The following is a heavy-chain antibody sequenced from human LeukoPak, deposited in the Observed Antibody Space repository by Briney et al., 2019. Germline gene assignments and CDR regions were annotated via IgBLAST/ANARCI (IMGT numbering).Heavy chain of an antibody. CDR3: ARVDYDFWSGYSHNWFDP. J-gene: IGHJ5*02. CDR1: GYTFTSYG. Sequence: ASVKVSCKASGYTFTSYGISWVQQAPGQGLEWMGWISAYNGNTNYAQKLQGRVTMTTDTSTSTAYMELRSLRSDDTAVYYCARVDYDFWSGYSHNWFDPWGQGTLVTVSS. D-gene: IGHD3-3*01. V-gene: IGHV1-18*01. CDR2: ISAYNGNT.